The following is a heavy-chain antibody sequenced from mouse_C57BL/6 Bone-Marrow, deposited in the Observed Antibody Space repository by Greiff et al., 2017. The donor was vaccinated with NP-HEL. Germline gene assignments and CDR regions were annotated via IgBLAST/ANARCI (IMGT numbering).Heavy chain of an antibody. D-gene: IGHD2-1*01. Sequence: EVKLMESGEGLVKPGGSLKLSCAASGFTFSSYAMSWVRQTPEKRLEWVAYISSGGDYIYYADTVKGRFTISRDNARNTLYLQMSSLKSEDTAMYYCTRGRDYGNYWYFDVWGTGTTVTVSS. CDR2: ISSGGDYI. CDR3: TRGRDYGNYWYFDV. J-gene: IGHJ1*03. CDR1: GFTFSSYA. V-gene: IGHV5-9-1*02.